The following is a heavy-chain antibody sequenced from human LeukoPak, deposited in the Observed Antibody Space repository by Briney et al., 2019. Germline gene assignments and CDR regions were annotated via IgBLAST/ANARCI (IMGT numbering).Heavy chain of an antibody. Sequence: ASVKVSCKVSGYTLTELSMHWVRQAPGKGLEWMGGFDPEDGETIYAQTFQGRVTMTRDMSTSTVYMELSSLRSEDTAVYYCARVHHYFDIAFDYWGQGTLVTVSS. CDR1: GYTLTELS. CDR2: FDPEDGET. D-gene: IGHD3-22*01. V-gene: IGHV1-24*01. J-gene: IGHJ4*02. CDR3: ARVHHYFDIAFDY.